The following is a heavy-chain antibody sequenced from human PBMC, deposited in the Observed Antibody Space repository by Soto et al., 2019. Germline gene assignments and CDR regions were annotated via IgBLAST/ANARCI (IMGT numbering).Heavy chain of an antibody. Sequence: ASVKVSCKASGYTFTSYDINWVRQAPGQGLEWMGWISAYNGNTNYAQKLQGRVTMTTDTSTSTAYMELRSLRSDDTAVYYCAASISMVRGVISLNRYYYYGMDVWGQGTTVTVSS. V-gene: IGHV1-18*01. J-gene: IGHJ6*02. CDR2: ISAYNGNT. CDR1: GYTFTSYD. D-gene: IGHD3-10*01. CDR3: AASISMVRGVISLNRYYYYGMDV.